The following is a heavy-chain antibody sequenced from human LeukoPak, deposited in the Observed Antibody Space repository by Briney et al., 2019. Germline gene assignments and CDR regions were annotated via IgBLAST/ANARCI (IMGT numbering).Heavy chain of an antibody. D-gene: IGHD2-15*01. CDR3: ARLDCNADSCYNY. Sequence: SETLSLTCTVSGHSISSDFWSWIRQAPGKGLEWIGYINYSGTTKYNPSLKSRVSISIDTSKKQVSLRLRSVNASHTAVYYCARLDCNADSCYNYWGLGALITVSS. CDR2: INYSGTT. CDR1: GHSISSDF. J-gene: IGHJ4*02. V-gene: IGHV4-59*08.